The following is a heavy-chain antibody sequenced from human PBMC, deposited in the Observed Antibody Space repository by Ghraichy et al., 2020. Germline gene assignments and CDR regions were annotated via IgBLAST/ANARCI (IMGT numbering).Heavy chain of an antibody. CDR1: GFTFSSYW. J-gene: IGHJ2*01. V-gene: IGHV3-74*01. CDR3: ASRSLYCSGGSCFDWYFDL. CDR2: INSDGSST. Sequence: GGSLRLSCAASGFTFSSYWMHWVRQAPGKGLVWVSRINSDGSSTSYADSVKGRFTISRDNAKNTLYLQMNSLRAEDTAVYYCASRSLYCSGGSCFDWYFDLWGRGTLVTVSS. D-gene: IGHD2-15*01.